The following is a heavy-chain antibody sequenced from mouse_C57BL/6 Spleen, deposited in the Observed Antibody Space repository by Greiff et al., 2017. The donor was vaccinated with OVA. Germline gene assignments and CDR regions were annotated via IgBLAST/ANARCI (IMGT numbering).Heavy chain of an antibody. V-gene: IGHV1-26*01. CDR3: ARGLEGYYAMDY. J-gene: IGHJ4*01. D-gene: IGHD2-2*01. CDR1: GYTFTDYY. Sequence: VQLQQSGPELVKPGASVKISCKASGYTFTDYYMNWVKQSHGKSLEWIGDINPNNGGTSYNQKFKGKATLTVDKSSSTAYIELRSLTSEDSAVYYCARGLEGYYAMDYWGQGTSVTVSS. CDR2: INPNNGGT.